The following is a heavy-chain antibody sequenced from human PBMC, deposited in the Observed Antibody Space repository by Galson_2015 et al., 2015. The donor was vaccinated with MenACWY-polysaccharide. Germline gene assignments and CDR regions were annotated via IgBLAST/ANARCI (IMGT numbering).Heavy chain of an antibody. CDR3: ARVGYSNDFDY. V-gene: IGHV1-8*01. CDR2: MNHKTGDA. Sequence: VKVSCKASGYSFTSYDINWVRQATGQGLEWMGRMNHKTGDAGFAQKFQGRVTMTRDTSISTAYMELSSLTSEDTAVYYCARVGYSNDFDYWGQGTLVTVSS. J-gene: IGHJ4*02. D-gene: IGHD5-18*01. CDR1: GYSFTSYD.